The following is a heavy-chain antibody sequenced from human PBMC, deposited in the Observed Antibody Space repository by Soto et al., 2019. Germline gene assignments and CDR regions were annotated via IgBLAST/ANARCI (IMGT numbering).Heavy chain of an antibody. V-gene: IGHV1-18*01. J-gene: IGHJ5*02. Sequence: GASVKVSCKASGYPFGTYGINWVRRAPGQRLEWMGWVSPYNGETNYAQKFQDRVTMSTDTSTNTAYMELKSLRSDDTAVYYCARDPHEFWSSYFFDPWGQGTLVTVSS. CDR3: ARDPHEFWSSYFFDP. D-gene: IGHD3-3*01. CDR1: GYPFGTYG. CDR2: VSPYNGET.